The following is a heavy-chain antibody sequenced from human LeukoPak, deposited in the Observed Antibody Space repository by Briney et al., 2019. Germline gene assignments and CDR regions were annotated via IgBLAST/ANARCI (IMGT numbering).Heavy chain of an antibody. V-gene: IGHV3-23*01. CDR3: AKGAPGSEAVAGDFDY. J-gene: IGHJ4*02. CDR2: ISGSGGST. D-gene: IGHD6-19*01. Sequence: TGGSLRLSCAASGFTFSSYAMSWVRQASGKGLEWVSAISGSGGSTYYADSVKGRFTISRDNSKNTLYLQMNSLRAEDTAVYYCAKGAPGSEAVAGDFDYWGQGTLVTVSS. CDR1: GFTFSSYA.